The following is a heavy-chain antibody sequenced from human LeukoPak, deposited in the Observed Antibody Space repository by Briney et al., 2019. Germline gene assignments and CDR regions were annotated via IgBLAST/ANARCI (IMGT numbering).Heavy chain of an antibody. J-gene: IGHJ4*02. CDR3: ARTTSLTASGYDY. D-gene: IGHD4-17*01. CDR1: GYTFTSYH. CDR2: MNPYSGDR. Sequence: GASVKVSCTTSGYTFTSYHINWVRQAPGQGLEWMGWMNPYSGDRGYAQKFQGRVSITSDTSISTAYMELSSLRSEDTAVYFCARTTSLTASGYDYWGQGTLVTVSS. V-gene: IGHV1-8*03.